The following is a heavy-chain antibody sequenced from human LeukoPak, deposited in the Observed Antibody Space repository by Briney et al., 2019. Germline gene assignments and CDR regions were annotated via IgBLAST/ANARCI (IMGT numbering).Heavy chain of an antibody. J-gene: IGHJ4*02. Sequence: GGSLRLSCAASGFTFSSYATHWVRQAPGKGLEWVAVISYDGSNKYYADSVKGRFTISRDNSKSTLYLQMNSLRAEDTAVYYCARVAISTVTPYYFDYWGQGTLVTVSS. CDR3: ARVAISTVTPYYFDY. V-gene: IGHV3-30-3*01. D-gene: IGHD4-11*01. CDR1: GFTFSSYA. CDR2: ISYDGSNK.